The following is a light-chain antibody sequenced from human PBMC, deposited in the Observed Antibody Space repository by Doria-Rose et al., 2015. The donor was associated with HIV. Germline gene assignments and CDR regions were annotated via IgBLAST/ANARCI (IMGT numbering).Light chain of an antibody. Sequence: EIVITQSPGTLSLSPGERATLSCRASQRVKSSYLAWYQQKPGQAPRLLIYDASTRATGIPDRLSGSGSGTDFTLTISRLEPEDVAVYYCQQYGTSRGTFGQGTRLEIK. CDR3: QQYGTSRGT. CDR2: DAS. V-gene: IGKV3-20*01. CDR1: QRVKSSY. J-gene: IGKJ5*01.